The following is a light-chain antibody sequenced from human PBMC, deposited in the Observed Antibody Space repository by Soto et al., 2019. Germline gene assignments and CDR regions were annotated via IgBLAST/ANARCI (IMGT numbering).Light chain of an antibody. CDR2: AAS. CDR1: REIGND. Sequence: AIQMTQTPYFLFASVGDRVTITCRASREIGNDLGWYQQKRGKAPKHLIFAASNLQSGAPSRFSGGGSGTDFPLTISSLHPDDFATYYCLQLFNFSWTFGQGPRV. J-gene: IGKJ1*01. CDR3: LQLFNFSWT. V-gene: IGKV1-6*01.